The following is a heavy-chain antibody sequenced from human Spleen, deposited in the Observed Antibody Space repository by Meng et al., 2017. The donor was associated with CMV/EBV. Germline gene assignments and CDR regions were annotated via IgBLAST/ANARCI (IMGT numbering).Heavy chain of an antibody. CDR2: IYWDDDN. CDR1: GFSLNSSGGG. J-gene: IGHJ4*02. V-gene: IGHV2-5*02. D-gene: IGHD5-24*01. CDR3: AQKRDAYNR. Sequence: QIPLKESCPSLVKPTQTLTLTCTFSGFSLNSSGGGVGWMRQPQGKALQWIALIYWDDDNRYSPSLKSRLTITKDTSRNQVVCTKTNMDPVDTATYYCAQKRDAYNRWGQGTLVTVSS.